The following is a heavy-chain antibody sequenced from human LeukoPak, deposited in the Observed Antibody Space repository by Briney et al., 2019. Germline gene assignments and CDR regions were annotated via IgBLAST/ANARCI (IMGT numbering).Heavy chain of an antibody. D-gene: IGHD4-17*01. J-gene: IGHJ4*02. CDR2: IIPIFGTA. V-gene: IGHV1-69*06. Sequence: SVKVSCKASGGTFSNYAISWVRQAPGQGLEWMGGIIPIFGTANYAQKFRGRVTITADKSTRTAYMELNSLRAEDTAVYYCAKDYLYGDYGGGFDYWGQGTLVTVSS. CDR3: AKDYLYGDYGGGFDY. CDR1: GGTFSNYA.